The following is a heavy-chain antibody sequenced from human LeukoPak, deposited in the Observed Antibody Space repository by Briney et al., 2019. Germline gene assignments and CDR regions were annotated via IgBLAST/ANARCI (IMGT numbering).Heavy chain of an antibody. Sequence: PGGSLRLSCAASGFTFSSYAMSWVRQAPGKGLEWVSSIGGSGGSTYYADSVKGRFTISRDNSKNTLYLQMNSLRAEDTAVYYCAKDSPYDWAKSDYWGQGTLVTVSS. CDR1: GFTFSSYA. CDR3: AKDSPYDWAKSDY. D-gene: IGHD5-12*01. V-gene: IGHV3-23*01. J-gene: IGHJ4*02. CDR2: IGGSGGST.